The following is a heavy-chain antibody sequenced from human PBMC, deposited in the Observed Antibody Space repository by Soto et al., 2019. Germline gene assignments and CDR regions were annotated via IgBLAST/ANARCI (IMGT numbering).Heavy chain of an antibody. V-gene: IGHV1-69*02. CDR1: GGTFSSYT. CDR2: IIPILGIA. CDR3: AGSSDYDPAFDY. J-gene: IGHJ4*02. Sequence: QVQLVQSGAEVKKPGSSVKVSCKASGGTFSSYTISWVRQAPGQGLEWMGRIIPILGIANYAQKFQGRVTITADKSTSTAYMELSSVRSEDTAVYYCAGSSDYDPAFDYWGQGTLVTVSS. D-gene: IGHD5-12*01.